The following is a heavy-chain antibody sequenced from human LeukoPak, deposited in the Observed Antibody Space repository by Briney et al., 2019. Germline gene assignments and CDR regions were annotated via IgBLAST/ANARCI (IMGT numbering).Heavy chain of an antibody. CDR2: INHSGST. CDR1: GGSIGSNNYY. Sequence: PSETLSLTCTVSGGSIGSNNYYWGWIRQPPGKGLEWIGKINHSGSTNYNPSLKSRVTISVDTSKNQFSLKLSSVTAADTAVYYCHSYDYVWGSYRDDYWGQGTLVTVSS. D-gene: IGHD3-16*02. CDR3: HSYDYVWGSYRDDY. V-gene: IGHV4-39*07. J-gene: IGHJ4*02.